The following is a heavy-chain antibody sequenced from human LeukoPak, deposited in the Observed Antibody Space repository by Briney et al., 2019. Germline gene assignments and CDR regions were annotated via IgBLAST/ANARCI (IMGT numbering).Heavy chain of an antibody. J-gene: IGHJ4*02. CDR1: GFTFSSYS. D-gene: IGHD6-13*01. Sequence: GGSLRLSCAASGFTFSSYSMNWVRQAPGKGLEWVSSISSSSSYIYYADSVKGRFTISRDNAKNSLYLQMNSLRAEDTAVYYCARASSPKYSSSWYDYWGQGTLVTVSS. CDR2: ISSSSSYI. CDR3: ARASSPKYSSSWYDY. V-gene: IGHV3-21*01.